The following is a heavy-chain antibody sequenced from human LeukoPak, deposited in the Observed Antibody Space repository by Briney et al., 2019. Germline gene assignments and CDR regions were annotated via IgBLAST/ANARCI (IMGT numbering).Heavy chain of an antibody. V-gene: IGHV4-59*04. Sequence: SETLSLTCTVSGASISSSYWSWIRQPPGKGLEWIGTIYYSGNTYYNPSLKSRVTMSVDMSKNQFSLMLSSVTAADTAVYYCARHLGNYLDWFDPWGQGTLVTVSS. CDR3: ARHLGNYLDWFDP. CDR1: GASISSSY. J-gene: IGHJ5*02. D-gene: IGHD4-11*01. CDR2: IYYSGNT.